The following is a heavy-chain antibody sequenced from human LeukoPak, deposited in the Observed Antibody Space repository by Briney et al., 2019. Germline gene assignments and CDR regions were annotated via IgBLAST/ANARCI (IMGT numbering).Heavy chain of an antibody. CDR1: GYTFTSYG. V-gene: IGHV1-18*01. CDR2: ISAYNGNT. CDR3: ARGPAAHHPEYFQH. J-gene: IGHJ1*01. D-gene: IGHD2-2*01. Sequence: ASVTVSCKASGYTFTSYGISWVRQAPGRGLEWMGWISAYNGNTNYAQKLQGRVTMTTDTSTSTAYMELRSLGSDDTAVYYCARGPAAHHPEYFQHWGQGTLVTVSS.